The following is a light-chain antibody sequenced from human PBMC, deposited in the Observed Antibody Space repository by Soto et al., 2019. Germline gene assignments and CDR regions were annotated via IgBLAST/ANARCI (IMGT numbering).Light chain of an antibody. V-gene: IGKV3-15*01. CDR1: KSISNN. CDR3: QQSNNWPMT. Sequence: QAPATLSVTPEERAAVSGRASKSISNNLAWHQQKPGQAPRLLIFGASTRATGIPARFSGGGSGTEFTVTISSLQSEDFAVYYCQQSNNWPMTFGQGTKVDIK. J-gene: IGKJ1*01. CDR2: GAS.